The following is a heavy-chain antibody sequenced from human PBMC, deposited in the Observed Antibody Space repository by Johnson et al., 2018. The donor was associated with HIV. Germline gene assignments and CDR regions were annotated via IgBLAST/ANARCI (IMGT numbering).Heavy chain of an antibody. V-gene: IGHV3-30*18. CDR3: AKAFSSSWSDAFDI. Sequence: QVQLVESGGGVVQPGRSLRLSCATSGFTFSSFGMHWVRQAPGKGLEWVAFISYDASNKYYADSVKGRFTISRDNSKNTLYLQMNSLRAEDTAVYYCAKAFSSSWSDAFDIWGQGTMVTVSS. D-gene: IGHD6-13*01. J-gene: IGHJ3*02. CDR2: ISYDASNK. CDR1: GFTFSSFG.